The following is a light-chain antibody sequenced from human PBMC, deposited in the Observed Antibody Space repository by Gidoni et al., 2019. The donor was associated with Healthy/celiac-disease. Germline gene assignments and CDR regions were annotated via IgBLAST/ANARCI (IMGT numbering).Light chain of an antibody. Sequence: QAVVPQQPSLPVSPGGTVTPTCGASTRAVTSGHYPYWFQQKPGQAPRTLIYDTSNKHSCTPARFSGSLLGGKAALTLSGAQPEEEAEYYCLLSYSGARLVFGGGTKLTVL. J-gene: IGLJ3*02. CDR2: DTS. CDR1: TRAVTSGHY. V-gene: IGLV7-46*01. CDR3: LLSYSGARLV.